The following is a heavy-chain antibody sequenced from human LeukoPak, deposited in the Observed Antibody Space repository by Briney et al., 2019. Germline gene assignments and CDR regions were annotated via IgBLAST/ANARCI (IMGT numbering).Heavy chain of an antibody. V-gene: IGHV1-69*15. D-gene: IGHD1-26*01. CDR3: ARKLRLGGNWFDP. CDR1: GGTFTSYA. J-gene: IGHJ5*02. CDR2: IIPISGTT. Sequence: SVKVSCKTSGGTFTSYAITWLRQAPGQGLEWMGKIIPISGTTNYAQKFQGRVTFTADESTSTAYMELSRLRSEDTALYYCARKLRLGGNWFDPWGQGTLVTVSS.